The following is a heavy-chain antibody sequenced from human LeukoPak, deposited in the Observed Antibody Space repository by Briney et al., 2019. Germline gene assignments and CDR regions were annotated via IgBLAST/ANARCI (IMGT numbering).Heavy chain of an antibody. Sequence: PGGSLRLSCAASGFTFSSYAMHWVRQAPGKGLEWVAVISYDGSNKYYADSVKGRFTISRDNSKNTLYLQMNSLRAEDTAVYYCAKDTPYDFWSGYSPYYFDYWGQGTLVTVSS. V-gene: IGHV3-30-3*01. D-gene: IGHD3-3*01. J-gene: IGHJ4*02. CDR1: GFTFSSYA. CDR2: ISYDGSNK. CDR3: AKDTPYDFWSGYSPYYFDY.